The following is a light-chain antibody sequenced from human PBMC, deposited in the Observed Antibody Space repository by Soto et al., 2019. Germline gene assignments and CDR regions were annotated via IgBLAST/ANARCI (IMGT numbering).Light chain of an antibody. V-gene: IGKV1-5*03. Sequence: DIQMTQSPSTLSAPLGDRVTITCRASQSISSWLAWYQQRPGKAPKLLIYKASNLERGVPSRFSGSGSGTELTLTISSLHPDDFATYYCQQYYTYPWTFGPGTKVEIK. CDR3: QQYYTYPWT. CDR1: QSISSW. J-gene: IGKJ1*01. CDR2: KAS.